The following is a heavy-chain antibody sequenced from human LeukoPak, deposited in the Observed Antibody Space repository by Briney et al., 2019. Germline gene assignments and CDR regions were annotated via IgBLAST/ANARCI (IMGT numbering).Heavy chain of an antibody. CDR1: GYSFTSYW. CDR2: IVPSDSYT. Sequence: GESLRISCKGSGYSFTSYWISWVRQMPGKGLGWMGRIVPSDSYTNYSPSFQGHVTISADKSISTAYLQWSSLKASDTAMYYCARHMGDIVVVPAAKNWFAPWGQGTLVTVSS. D-gene: IGHD2-2*01. CDR3: ARHMGDIVVVPAAKNWFAP. J-gene: IGHJ5*02. V-gene: IGHV5-10-1*01.